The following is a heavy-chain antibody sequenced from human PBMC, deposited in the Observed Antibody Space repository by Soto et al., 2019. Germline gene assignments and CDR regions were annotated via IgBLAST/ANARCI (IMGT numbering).Heavy chain of an antibody. D-gene: IGHD1-26*01. CDR2: INSDGKST. CDR3: KRDGGGRYYGGFDN. Sequence: EVQLVESGGRLVQPGGCLRLSCATSGFDFTTYWMHWVRQVPGKGVVWVSRINSDGKSTDYADSVKGRFTVSRDKAEKTMFLEMSSLRDEDTAVYYCKRDGGGRYYGGFDNWGQGTLVTVSS. CDR1: GFDFTTYW. V-gene: IGHV3-74*01. J-gene: IGHJ4*02.